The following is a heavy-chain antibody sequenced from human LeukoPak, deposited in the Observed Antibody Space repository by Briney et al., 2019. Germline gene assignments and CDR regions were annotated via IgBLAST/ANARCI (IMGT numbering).Heavy chain of an antibody. D-gene: IGHD4-17*01. J-gene: IGHJ3*02. Sequence: RPGGSLRLSCAACGFTLDEYGMRGVGQAPGKGGEGVCGMNWNSGSKVYEDYVKGRFTIDRENAKNYVYMKMNRVRAEDTDVYYCARINSGDYALPAFDIWGQGTMVTVSS. CDR2: MNWNSGSK. CDR3: ARINSGDYALPAFDI. CDR1: GFTLDEYG. V-gene: IGHV3-20*04.